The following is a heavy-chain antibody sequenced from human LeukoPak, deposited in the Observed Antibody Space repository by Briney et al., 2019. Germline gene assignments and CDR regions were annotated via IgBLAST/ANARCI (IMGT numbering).Heavy chain of an antibody. Sequence: GGSLRLSCAASGFTFSSYAMSWVRQAPGKGLEWVSAISGSGGSTYYADSVRGRFTISRDNSKNTLYLQMNSLRAEDTAVYYCAKATYTTGRWLQLNYWGQGTLVTVSS. J-gene: IGHJ4*02. CDR1: GFTFSSYA. CDR3: AKATYTTGRWLQLNY. V-gene: IGHV3-23*01. D-gene: IGHD5-24*01. CDR2: ISGSGGST.